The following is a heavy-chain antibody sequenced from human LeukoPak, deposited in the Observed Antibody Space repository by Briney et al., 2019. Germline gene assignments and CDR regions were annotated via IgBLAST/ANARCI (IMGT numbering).Heavy chain of an antibody. CDR1: GFTFSSYE. Sequence: GGSLRLSCAASGFTFSSYEMNWVRQAPGKGLEWVSYISSSGSTIYYADSVKGRFTISRDNSKNTLYLQMNSLRAEDTAVYYCAKDQWELLRSAFDIWGQGTMVTVSS. V-gene: IGHV3-48*03. J-gene: IGHJ3*02. CDR2: ISSSGSTI. CDR3: AKDQWELLRSAFDI. D-gene: IGHD1-26*01.